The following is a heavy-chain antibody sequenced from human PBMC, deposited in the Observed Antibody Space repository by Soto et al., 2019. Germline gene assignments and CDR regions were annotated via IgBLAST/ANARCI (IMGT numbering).Heavy chain of an antibody. D-gene: IGHD3-10*01. Sequence: GGSLSLSCAASGLNFGRYTMKLVRQAPGGGLEWVSAISRLSERIYYGDSVECRFTICRGNAANSVYLQMDSLRDEDTAVYYCARVGAYIGEFDYFDYWGQGTTVTVSS. CDR2: ISRLSERI. CDR3: ARVGAYIGEFDYFDY. V-gene: IGHV3-21*06. CDR1: GLNFGRYT. J-gene: IGHJ4*02.